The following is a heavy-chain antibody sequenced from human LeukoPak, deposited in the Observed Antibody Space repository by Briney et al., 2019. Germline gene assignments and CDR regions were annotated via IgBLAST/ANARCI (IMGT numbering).Heavy chain of an antibody. CDR1: GFTFSSYA. CDR2: TSDDGSAK. D-gene: IGHD4-17*01. CDR3: ARAPGGFHGDYSPIGY. J-gene: IGHJ4*02. V-gene: IGHV3-30-3*01. Sequence: GGSLRLSCAASGFTFSSYAMHWVRQAPGKGLQWLALTSDDGSAKYYADSVKGRFTISRDNSQNTLYLQMNSLRAEETAMYYCARAPGGFHGDYSPIGYWGQGTLVTVSS.